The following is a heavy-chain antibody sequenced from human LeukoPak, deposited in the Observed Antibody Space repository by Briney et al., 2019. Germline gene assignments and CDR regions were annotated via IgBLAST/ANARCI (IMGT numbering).Heavy chain of an antibody. D-gene: IGHD6-13*01. J-gene: IGHJ4*02. V-gene: IGHV4-4*07. CDR1: GGSIGSYY. CDR3: ARGTSSWYRGLDY. CDR2: IYTSGGT. Sequence: SETLSLTCTVSGGSIGSYYWSWIRQPAGKGLEWIGRIYTSGGTVYNPSLKSRVTMSVDTSKNQFSLKLSSVTAADTAVYYCARGTSSWYRGLDYWGQGTLVTVSS.